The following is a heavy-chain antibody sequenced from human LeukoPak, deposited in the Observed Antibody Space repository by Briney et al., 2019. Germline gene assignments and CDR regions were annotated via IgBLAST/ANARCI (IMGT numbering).Heavy chain of an antibody. CDR2: IGGIGRGT. CDR1: GFTFSNYA. D-gene: IGHD4-17*01. V-gene: IGHV3-23*01. Sequence: HPGGSLRLSCVASGFTFSNYAIVWVRQAPGRGLEWVSAIGGIGRGTFYADAVKGRFTISRDNSENTVHLQMNSLRVEDTAVYYCGKDPNGDYVGAFSFQRRGQGTLVTVSS. CDR3: GKDPNGDYVGAFSFQR. J-gene: IGHJ1*01.